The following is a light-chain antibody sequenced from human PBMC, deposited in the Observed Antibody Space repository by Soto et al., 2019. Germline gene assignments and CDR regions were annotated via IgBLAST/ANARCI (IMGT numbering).Light chain of an antibody. J-gene: IGLJ2*01. Sequence: QAVVIQEPSLTVSPGGTVTPTCASSTGTVTSASYPNWLQQKPGQAPRALVHSTSSKHSWTPARFSGSLLGGKAALTLSGVQPEDEADYYCLLYYGNAQVFGRGTQLTVL. CDR1: TGTVTSASY. V-gene: IGLV7-43*01. CDR3: LLYYGNAQV. CDR2: STS.